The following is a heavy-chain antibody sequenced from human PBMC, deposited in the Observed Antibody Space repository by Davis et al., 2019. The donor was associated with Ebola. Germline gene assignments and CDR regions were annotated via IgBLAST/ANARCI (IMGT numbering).Heavy chain of an antibody. CDR3: VRAKDYYDSNGAFDI. Sequence: PGGSLRLSCAGSGFTFSDYWMHWVRQAAGKGLVWVSRIKSDGSSISYADSVKGRFTISRDNAKNTLYLQMNSLRAEDTAVYYCVRAKDYYDSNGAFDIWGQGTMVTVSS. CDR1: GFTFSDYW. V-gene: IGHV3-74*01. CDR2: IKSDGSSI. J-gene: IGHJ3*02. D-gene: IGHD3-22*01.